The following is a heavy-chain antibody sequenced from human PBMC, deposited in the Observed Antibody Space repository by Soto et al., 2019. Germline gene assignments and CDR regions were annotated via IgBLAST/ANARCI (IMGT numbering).Heavy chain of an antibody. Sequence: SVKVSCKASGGTFSSYAISWVRQAPGQGLEWMGGIIPIFGTANYAQKFQGRVTITADESTSTAYMELSSLRSEDTAVYYCASTPRDIVATASLRYWGQGTLVTVS. CDR2: IIPIFGTA. CDR1: GGTFSSYA. J-gene: IGHJ4*02. V-gene: IGHV1-69*13. CDR3: ASTPRDIVATASLRY. D-gene: IGHD5-12*01.